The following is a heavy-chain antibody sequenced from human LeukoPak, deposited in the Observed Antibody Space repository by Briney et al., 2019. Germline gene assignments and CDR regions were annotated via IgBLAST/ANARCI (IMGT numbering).Heavy chain of an antibody. D-gene: IGHD6-19*01. CDR3: ARGLAQYSSGQPFDY. J-gene: IGHJ4*02. V-gene: IGHV4-34*01. Sequence: SETLSLTCAVYGGSFSGYYWSWIRQPPGEWLEWIGEINHSGSTNYNPSLKSRVTISVDTSKNQFSLKLSSVTAADTAVYYCARGLAQYSSGQPFDYWGQGTLVTVSS. CDR2: INHSGST. CDR1: GGSFSGYY.